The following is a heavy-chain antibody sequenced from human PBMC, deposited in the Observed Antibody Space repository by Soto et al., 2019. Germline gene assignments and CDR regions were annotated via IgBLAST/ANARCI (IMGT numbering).Heavy chain of an antibody. CDR3: ARGGGYCTSTSCSIQFDY. CDR2: IFYSGST. CDR1: GGSISTSSYY. J-gene: IGHJ4*02. Sequence: SETLSLTCTVSGGSISTSSYYWGWIRQPPGKGLEWIGNIFYSGSTYYNPSLKSRVTISVDTFKNQFSLKLTSVTAADTAVYYCARGGGYCTSTSCSIQFDYWGQGALVTVSS. D-gene: IGHD2-2*01. V-gene: IGHV4-39*01.